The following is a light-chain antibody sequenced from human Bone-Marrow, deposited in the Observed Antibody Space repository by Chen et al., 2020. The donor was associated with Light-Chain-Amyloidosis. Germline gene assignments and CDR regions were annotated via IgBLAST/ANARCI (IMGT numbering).Light chain of an antibody. CDR2: DAS. Sequence: DLQMTQSPSTLSASVGDRLTITCRASQSISSWLAWYQQKPGKAPKLLIYDASSLESGVPSRFSGSGSGTEFTLTISSLQPDDFATYYCQQYNSYSPYTFGQGTKLEIK. CDR3: QQYNSYSPYT. V-gene: IGKV1-5*01. CDR1: QSISSW. J-gene: IGKJ2*01.